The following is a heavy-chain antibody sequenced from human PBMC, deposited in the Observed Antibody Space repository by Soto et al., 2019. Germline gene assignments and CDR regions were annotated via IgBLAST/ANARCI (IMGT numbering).Heavy chain of an antibody. J-gene: IGHJ6*02. V-gene: IGHV4-34*01. CDR2: INHSGST. CDR3: ARVGDYGDYELYYYYGMDV. CDR1: GGSFSGYY. Sequence: PSETLSLTCAVCGGSFSGYYWSWIRQPPGKGLEWIGEINHSGSTNYNPSLKSRVTISVDTSKNQFSLKLSSVTAADTAVYYCARVGDYGDYELYYYYGMDVWGQGTTVTVSS. D-gene: IGHD4-17*01.